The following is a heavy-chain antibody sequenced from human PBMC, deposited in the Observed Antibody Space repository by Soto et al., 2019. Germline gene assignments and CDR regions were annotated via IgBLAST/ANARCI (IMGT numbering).Heavy chain of an antibody. CDR3: ARSQTTVTSYDC. D-gene: IGHD4-17*01. CDR1: GGSISSGGYS. CDR2: IHHSGGT. J-gene: IGHJ4*02. Sequence: QLQLQESGSGLVKPSQTLSLTCAVSGGSISSGGYSWSWIRQPPGKGLEWIGYIHHSGGTYYNPSLKSRVTISVDRSKNQCALKLGPVTAADTAVYYCARSQTTVTSYDCGGGGTLRTVSS. V-gene: IGHV4-30-2*01.